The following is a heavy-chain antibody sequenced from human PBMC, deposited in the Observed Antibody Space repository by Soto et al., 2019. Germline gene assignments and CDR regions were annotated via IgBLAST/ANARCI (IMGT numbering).Heavy chain of an antibody. CDR2: ISAYNGNT. V-gene: IGHV1-18*01. D-gene: IGHD2-2*01. CDR1: GYTFTSYG. CDR3: ARVQYQLLTVDY. J-gene: IGHJ4*02. Sequence: ASVKVSCKTSGYTFTSYGISWVRQAPGQGLEWMGWISAYNGNTNYAQKLQGRVTMTRDTSTSTVYMELSSLRSEDTAVYYCARVQYQLLTVDYWGQGTLVTAPQ.